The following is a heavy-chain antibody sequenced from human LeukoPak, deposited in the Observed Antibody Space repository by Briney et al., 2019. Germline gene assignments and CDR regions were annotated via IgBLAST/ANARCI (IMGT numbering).Heavy chain of an antibody. D-gene: IGHD4-23*01. J-gene: IGHJ1*01. CDR1: GGSISSGSYY. CDR3: ARDRPTVVTLGKYFQH. V-gene: IGHV4-61*02. Sequence: PSETLSLTCTVSGGSISSGSYYWSWIRQPAGKGLEWIGRIYTSGSTNYSPYLKSRVTISIDTSKNQFSLKLSSVTAADTAVYYCARDRPTVVTLGKYFQHWGQGTLVTVSS. CDR2: IYTSGST.